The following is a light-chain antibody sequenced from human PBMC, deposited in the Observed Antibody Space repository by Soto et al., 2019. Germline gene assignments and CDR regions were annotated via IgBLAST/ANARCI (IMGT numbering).Light chain of an antibody. CDR2: EVS. V-gene: IGLV2-14*01. Sequence: QSALTQPASVSGSPGQSSTISCTGTSSDVGGYNYVSWYQQQPGKAPKLMIYEVSNRPSGVSNRFSGSKSGNTAYLTISGLQAEDEADYYCSSYTSSSTLVVFGGGTKLTVL. CDR3: SSYTSSSTLVV. CDR1: SSDVGGYNY. J-gene: IGLJ2*01.